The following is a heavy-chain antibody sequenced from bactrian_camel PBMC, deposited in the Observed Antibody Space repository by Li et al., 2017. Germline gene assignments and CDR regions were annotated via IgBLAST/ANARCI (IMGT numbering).Heavy chain of an antibody. J-gene: IGHJ4*01. D-gene: IGHD4*01. CDR1: GRSVNDNC. CDR3: AASRLGSTINWRHERRWGY. CDR2: IYSDGDST. V-gene: IGHV3-3*01. Sequence: HVQLVESGGASVQAGGSLRLSCEASGRSVNDNCLGWFRQAPGREREAVAAIYSDGDSTYYSDSVKGRFTISQDGAENTVYLQMNDLTPEDTAMYYCAASRLGSTINWRHERRWGYWGSGTQVTV.